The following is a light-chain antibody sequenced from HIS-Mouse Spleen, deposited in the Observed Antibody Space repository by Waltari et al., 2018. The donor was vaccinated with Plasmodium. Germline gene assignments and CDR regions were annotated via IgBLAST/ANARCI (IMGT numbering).Light chain of an antibody. Sequence: QSALTQPRSVSGSPGQSVTISCTGTSSDVGGYHYVSWYQQHPGKAPKLMVYDVSKRASGVPYRFSGSKSGNTGSLAICGLQAEDEADYYGCSYAGSYTLVFGGGTKLTVL. V-gene: IGLV2-11*01. CDR1: SSDVGGYHY. CDR3: CSYAGSYTLV. J-gene: IGLJ2*01. CDR2: DVS.